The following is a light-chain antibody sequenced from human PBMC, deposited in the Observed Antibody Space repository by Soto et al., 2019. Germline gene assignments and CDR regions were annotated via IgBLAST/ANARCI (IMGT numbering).Light chain of an antibody. CDR3: CSYAPGNTYV. CDR2: EVS. CDR1: SSDVGTYNL. V-gene: IGLV2-23*02. J-gene: IGLJ1*01. Sequence: QSALTQPASVSGSPGQSITISCTGTSSDVGTYNLVSWYQQHPGKAPKLMIYEVSKWPSGVSSRFSGSKSGNTASLTISGLQAEDEAEYYCCSYAPGNTYVFGTGTKLTVL.